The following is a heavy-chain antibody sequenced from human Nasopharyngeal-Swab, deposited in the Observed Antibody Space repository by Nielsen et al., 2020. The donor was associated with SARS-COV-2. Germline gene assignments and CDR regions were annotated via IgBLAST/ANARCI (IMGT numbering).Heavy chain of an antibody. J-gene: IGHJ6*02. Sequence: TLSLTCTVSGGSISSGGYYWSWIRQHPGKGLEWIGYIYYSESTYYNPSLKSRVTISVDTSKNQFSLKLSSVTAADTAVYYCAREVVPAAIPYYYYGMDVWGQGTTVTVSS. CDR2: IYYSEST. CDR1: GGSISSGGYY. D-gene: IGHD2-2*01. CDR3: AREVVPAAIPYYYYGMDV. V-gene: IGHV4-31*03.